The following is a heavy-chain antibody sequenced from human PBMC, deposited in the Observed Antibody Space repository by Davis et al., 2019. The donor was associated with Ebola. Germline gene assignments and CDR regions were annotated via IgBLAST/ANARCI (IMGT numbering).Heavy chain of an antibody. CDR2: IWYDGSNE. Sequence: GESLKISCAASGFTFSSYAMHWVRQAPGKGLEWVAVIWYDGSNEYYGDSVKGRFTISRDNSKNTLYLQMNSLRAEDTAVYYCAKTGGSYLDYWGQGTLVTVSS. V-gene: IGHV3-33*06. J-gene: IGHJ4*02. CDR1: GFTFSSYA. D-gene: IGHD1-26*01. CDR3: AKTGGSYLDY.